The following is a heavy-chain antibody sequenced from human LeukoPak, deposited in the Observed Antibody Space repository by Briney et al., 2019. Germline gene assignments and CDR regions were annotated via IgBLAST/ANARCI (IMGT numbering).Heavy chain of an antibody. CDR2: ISYSGST. J-gene: IGHJ3*02. D-gene: IGHD3-3*01. Sequence: KPSETLSLTCTVSGGSISSFYWSWIRQPPGKGLEYIGYISYSGSTKYKPSLKSRVTISVDTSKNQFSLKLSSVTAADTAVYYCARGRFLDAFDIWGQGTMVTVSS. CDR1: GGSISSFY. V-gene: IGHV4-59*01. CDR3: ARGRFLDAFDI.